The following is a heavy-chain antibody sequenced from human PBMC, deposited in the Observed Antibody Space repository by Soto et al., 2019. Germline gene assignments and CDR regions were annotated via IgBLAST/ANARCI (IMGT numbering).Heavy chain of an antibody. CDR2: ISSSSSTI. Sequence: VQLVESGGGLVQPGGSLRLSCAASGFTFTSYSMNWVRQAPGKGLEWVSYISSSSSTIYYADSVRGRFTISRDNAKNSLYLQMNSLRAEDTAVYYCARGKYGDYVFDIWGQGTMVTVSS. D-gene: IGHD4-17*01. CDR1: GFTFTSYS. J-gene: IGHJ3*02. V-gene: IGHV3-48*01. CDR3: ARGKYGDYVFDI.